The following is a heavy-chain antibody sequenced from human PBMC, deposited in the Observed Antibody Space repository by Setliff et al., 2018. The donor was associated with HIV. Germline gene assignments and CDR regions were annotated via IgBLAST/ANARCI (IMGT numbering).Heavy chain of an antibody. J-gene: IGHJ4*02. Sequence: ASVKVSCKASRYTFSSYYLHWMRRAPGQGLEWMAMIDTTGSTFYAQTFQGRITMTRDTSTSAIYMELNGLASEDTAVYYCARELPGVCYFDDWGQGTLVTVSS. D-gene: IGHD2-21*02. CDR3: ARELPGVCYFDD. CDR2: IDTTGST. CDR1: RYTFSSYY. V-gene: IGHV1-46*01.